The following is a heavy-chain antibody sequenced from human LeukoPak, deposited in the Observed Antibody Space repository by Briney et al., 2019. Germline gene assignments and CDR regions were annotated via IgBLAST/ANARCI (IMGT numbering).Heavy chain of an antibody. V-gene: IGHV1-69*13. CDR2: IIPIFGTA. J-gene: IGHJ4*02. Sequence: ASVKVSCKASGGTFSSYAISWVRQAPGQGLEWMGGIIPIFGTANYAQKFQGRVTVTADESTSTAYMELSSLRSDDTAVYYCARVVKQQLGIYYFDYWGQGTLVTVSS. CDR3: ARVVKQQLGIYYFDY. D-gene: IGHD6-13*01. CDR1: GGTFSSYA.